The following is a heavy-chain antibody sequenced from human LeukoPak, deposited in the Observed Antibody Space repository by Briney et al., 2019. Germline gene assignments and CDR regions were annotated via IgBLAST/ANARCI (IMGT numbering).Heavy chain of an antibody. CDR1: GYSFTSYW. V-gene: IGHV5-51*01. Sequence: GESLKISCKGSGYSFTSYWIGWVRQMPGKGLEWMGIIYPGDSDTRYSPSFQGQVTISADKSISTAYLQWSSLKASDTAMYYCARRSDHYYDSSGYALAFDIWGQGTMVTVSS. D-gene: IGHD3-22*01. CDR3: ARRSDHYYDSSGYALAFDI. J-gene: IGHJ3*02. CDR2: IYPGDSDT.